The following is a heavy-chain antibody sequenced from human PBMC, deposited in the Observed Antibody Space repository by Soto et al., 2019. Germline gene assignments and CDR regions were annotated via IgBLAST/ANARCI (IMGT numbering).Heavy chain of an antibody. CDR3: AKTRRYSTVTDLDY. J-gene: IGHJ4*02. CDR1: GFTFSSYA. Sequence: EVQLLESGGGLVQPGGSLRLSCAASGFTFSSYAMSWVRQAPGNGLVWVSAISGSGGSTYYADSVKGRFTISRDNSKNTLYLQMNSLRAEDTAVYYCAKTRRYSTVTDLDYCGQGTLVTVSS. CDR2: ISGSGGST. D-gene: IGHD4-17*01. V-gene: IGHV3-23*01.